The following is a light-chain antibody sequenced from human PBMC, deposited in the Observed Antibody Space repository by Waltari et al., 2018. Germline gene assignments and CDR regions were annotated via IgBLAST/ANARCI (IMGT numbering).Light chain of an antibody. CDR1: SNDVGYNY. CDR3: SSFTTSTSLLI. J-gene: IGLJ2*01. CDR2: EVK. Sequence: HSALTQPASVSGSPGQSITISCSGSSNDVGYNYVSWYQQRPGKAPKLMIYEVKNRPPGVSSRFSGSRSANTASLTISGLQAEDEADYYCSSFTTSTSLLIFGGGTKVTVL. V-gene: IGLV2-14*01.